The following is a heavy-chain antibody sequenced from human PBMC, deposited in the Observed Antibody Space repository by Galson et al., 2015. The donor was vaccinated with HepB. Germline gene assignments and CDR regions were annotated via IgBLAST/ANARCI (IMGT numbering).Heavy chain of an antibody. J-gene: IGHJ4*02. CDR3: ARAGTSQYDTSGYYWYYFDY. D-gene: IGHD3-22*01. CDR2: IIPIFGTA. V-gene: IGHV1-69*13. CDR1: GGTFSSYA. Sequence: SVKVSCKASGGTFSSYAISWVRQAPGQGLEWMGGIIPIFGTANYAQKFQGRVTITADESTSTAYMELSSLRSEDTAVYYCARAGTSQYDTSGYYWYYFDYWGQGTLVTVSS.